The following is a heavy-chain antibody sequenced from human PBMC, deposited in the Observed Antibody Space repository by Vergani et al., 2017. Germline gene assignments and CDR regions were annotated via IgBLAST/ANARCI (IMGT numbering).Heavy chain of an antibody. CDR1: GGTFSSYA. CDR3: AGSYCSSTSCYAWGLYFDY. D-gene: IGHD2-2*01. CDR2: IIPMFATA. V-gene: IGHV1-69*13. Sequence: QVHLVQSGAEVKKPGSSVKVSCKASGGTFSSYAINWVRQAPGQGLEWMGRIIPMFATANYAQKFQGRVTITADESTSTAYMELSSLRSEDTAVYYCAGSYCSSTSCYAWGLYFDYWGQGTLVTVSS. J-gene: IGHJ4*02.